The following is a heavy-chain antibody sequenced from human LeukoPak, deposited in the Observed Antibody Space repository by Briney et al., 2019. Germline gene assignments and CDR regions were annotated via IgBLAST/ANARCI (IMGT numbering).Heavy chain of an antibody. CDR3: ARGDYLSF. V-gene: IGHV3-53*01. Sequence: GGSLRLSCAASGFSVSNAYMSWVRQAPGKGLEWVSVLFTYGSTYYADSVKGRFTVSRDNSKNTLYLQMNSLRAEDTAVYYCARGDYLSFWGQGTLVTVSS. D-gene: IGHD4-17*01. CDR2: LFTYGST. CDR1: GFSVSNAY. J-gene: IGHJ4*02.